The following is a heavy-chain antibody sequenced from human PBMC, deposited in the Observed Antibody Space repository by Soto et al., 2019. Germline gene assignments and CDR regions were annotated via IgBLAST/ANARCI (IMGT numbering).Heavy chain of an antibody. CDR1: GYAFSSYW. V-gene: IGHV5-51*01. J-gene: IGHJ5*02. D-gene: IGHD2-8*02. CDR2: IYPGDSDT. Sequence: GESLKISCQGSGYAFSSYWIAWVRQMPGKGLEWMGIIYPGDSDTRYSPSFQGQATISVDKSITTAYLQWSSLKASDTAMYYCARGYCTATICDPWFDPWGQGTLVTVS. CDR3: ARGYCTATICDPWFDP.